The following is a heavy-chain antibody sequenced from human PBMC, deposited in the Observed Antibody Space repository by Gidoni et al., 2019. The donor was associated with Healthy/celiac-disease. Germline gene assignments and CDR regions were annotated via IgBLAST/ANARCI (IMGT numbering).Heavy chain of an antibody. CDR1: GGSISSSSYY. V-gene: IGHV4-39*01. Sequence: QLQLQESGPGLVKPSETLSLTCTVSGGSISSSSYYWGWIRQPPGKGLEWIGRIYYSGSTYYNPSLKSRVTISVDTSKNQFSLKLSSVTAADTAVYYCARGYCSGGSCYSKNWFDPWGQGTLVTVSS. D-gene: IGHD2-15*01. CDR3: ARGYCSGGSCYSKNWFDP. J-gene: IGHJ5*02. CDR2: IYYSGST.